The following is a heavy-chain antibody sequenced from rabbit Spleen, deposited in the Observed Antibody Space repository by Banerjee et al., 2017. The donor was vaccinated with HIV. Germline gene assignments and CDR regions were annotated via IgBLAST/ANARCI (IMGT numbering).Heavy chain of an antibody. V-gene: IGHV1S43*01. CDR2: VAGSSGNT. Sequence: QSLEESGGDLVQPGGSLTLSCKASGFDFSGYVIYWVRQAPGKGLEWIACVAGSSGNTWYASWVNGRFTISRSTSLNTVTLQMTSLTAADTATYFCARLFAYAGYAGFGYATLDYFNLWGQGTLVTVS. J-gene: IGHJ4*01. CDR3: ARLFAYAGYAGFGYATLDYFNL. CDR1: GFDFSGYV. D-gene: IGHD6-1*01.